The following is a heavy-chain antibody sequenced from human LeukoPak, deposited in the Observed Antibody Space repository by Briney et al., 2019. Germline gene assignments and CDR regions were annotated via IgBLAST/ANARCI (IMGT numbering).Heavy chain of an antibody. CDR1: GGSLSSGGYS. V-gene: IGHV4-30-4*07. CDR3: ARVPAYYDILTGYSLDGFDY. Sequence: SQTLSLTCAVSGGSLSSGGYSWSWIRQPPGRGLEWIGYIYYSGSTNYNPSLKSRVTISVDTSKNQFSLKLSSVTAADTAVYYCARVPAYYDILTGYSLDGFDYWGQGTLVTVSS. D-gene: IGHD3-9*01. CDR2: IYYSGST. J-gene: IGHJ4*02.